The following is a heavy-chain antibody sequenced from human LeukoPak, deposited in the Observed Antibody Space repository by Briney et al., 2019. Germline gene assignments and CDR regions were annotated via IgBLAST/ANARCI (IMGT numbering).Heavy chain of an antibody. CDR1: GGSISSYY. V-gene: IGHV4-59*01. CDR3: ARDLIAGYCSSTSCYDDAFDI. J-gene: IGHJ3*02. CDR2: IYYSGST. D-gene: IGHD2-2*01. Sequence: SETLSLTCTVSGGSISSYYWSWIRQPPGKGLEWIGYIYYSGSTNYNPSLKSRVTISVDTSKNQFSLKLSSVTAADTAVYHCARDLIAGYCSSTSCYDDAFDIWGQGTMVTVSS.